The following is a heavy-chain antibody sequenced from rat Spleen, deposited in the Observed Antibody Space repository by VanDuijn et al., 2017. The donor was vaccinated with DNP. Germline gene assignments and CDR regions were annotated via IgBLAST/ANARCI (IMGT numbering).Heavy chain of an antibody. CDR2: ISYSGST. V-gene: IGHV3-1*01. J-gene: IGHJ2*01. Sequence: EVQLQESGPGLVKPSQSLSLTCSVTGYSITNNYWGWIRKFPGNKMEWMGYISYSGSTGYNPSLKSRISITRDTSKNQFFLQLNSITTEDTATYYCARPGSPYYFDYWGQGVMATVSS. D-gene: IGHD5-1*01. CDR1: GYSITNNY. CDR3: ARPGSPYYFDY.